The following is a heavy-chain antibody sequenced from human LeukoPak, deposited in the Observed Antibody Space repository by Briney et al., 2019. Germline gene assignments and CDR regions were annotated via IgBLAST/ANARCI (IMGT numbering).Heavy chain of an antibody. CDR3: ARGRAGLPDY. V-gene: IGHV1-8*03. J-gene: IGHJ4*02. CDR1: GYTFTGYY. Sequence: GASVKVSCKASGYTFTGYYMHWVRQAPGQGLEWMGWMNPNSGNTGYAQKFQGRVTITRNTSISTAYMELSSLRSEDTAVYYCARGRAGLPDYWGQGTLVTVSS. CDR2: MNPNSGNT. D-gene: IGHD6-19*01.